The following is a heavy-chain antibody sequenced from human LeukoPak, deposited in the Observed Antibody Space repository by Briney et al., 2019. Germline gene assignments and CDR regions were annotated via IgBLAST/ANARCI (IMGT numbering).Heavy chain of an antibody. CDR2: INPNSGGT. V-gene: IGHV1-2*06. D-gene: IGHD3-3*01. CDR1: GYTFTGYY. CDR3: ARGDTIFGVVSIGGY. Sequence: ASVKVSCKASGYTFTGYYMHWVRQAPGQGLEWMGRINPNSGGTNYAQKFQGRVTMTRDTSISTAYMELSRLRSEDTAVYYCARGDTIFGVVSIGGYWGQGTLVTVSS. J-gene: IGHJ4*02.